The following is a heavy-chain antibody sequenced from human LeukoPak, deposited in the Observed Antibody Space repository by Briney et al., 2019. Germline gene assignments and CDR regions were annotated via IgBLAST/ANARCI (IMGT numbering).Heavy chain of an antibody. D-gene: IGHD2-21*01. J-gene: IGHJ4*02. CDR3: ARDDCGGECYSTFFDY. CDR1: GYTFTTYG. CDR2: ISAHKGNT. Sequence: GASVRVSCKASGYTFTTYGISWVRQGPGQGLEWMGWISAHKGNTNYAQKLRDRVTMTKDTSTSTAYMELRSLRSDDTAVYYCARDDCGGECYSTFFDYWGQGTLVTVSS. V-gene: IGHV1-18*01.